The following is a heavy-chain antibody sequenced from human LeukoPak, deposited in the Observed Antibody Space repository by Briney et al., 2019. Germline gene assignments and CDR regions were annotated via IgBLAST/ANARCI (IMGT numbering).Heavy chain of an antibody. CDR2: INHNGNLN. J-gene: IGHJ6*02. Sequence: PGGSLRLSCAASGFTFSSYWMNWARQAPGKGLEWVASINHNGNLNYHGYSVKGRFTISRDNAKNSLYLQMSNLREEDTAVYFCARGGGLDVWGHGTTVTVSS. D-gene: IGHD3-16*01. CDR3: ARGGGLDV. V-gene: IGHV3-7*03. CDR1: GFTFSSYW.